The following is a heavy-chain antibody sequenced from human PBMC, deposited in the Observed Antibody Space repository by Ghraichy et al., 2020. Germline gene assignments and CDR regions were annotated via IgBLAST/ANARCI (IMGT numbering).Heavy chain of an antibody. CDR2: IYSDGDT. V-gene: IGHV3-53*01. CDR1: GFIVSSNY. Sequence: GGSLRLSCAASGFIVSSNYMSWVRQAPGKGLEWVSVIYSDGDTYYADYMKDRFTIFRDNYKNTLYLQMNSRRAEDTAVYYCARDGRVGATVWGMDVWGQGTTVTVSS. D-gene: IGHD1-26*01. J-gene: IGHJ6*02. CDR3: ARDGRVGATVWGMDV.